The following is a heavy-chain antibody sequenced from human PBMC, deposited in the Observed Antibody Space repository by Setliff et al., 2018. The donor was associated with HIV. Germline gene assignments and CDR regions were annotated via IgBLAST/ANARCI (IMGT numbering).Heavy chain of an antibody. J-gene: IGHJ3*02. CDR1: GFTFSSYG. Sequence: GGSLRLSCAASGFTFSSYGMHWVRQAPGKGLEWVAFIRYDGINKYYADSVKGRFTISRDNSKNTLYLQMNSLRAEDTAVYYCAKGTPYSSGWYGDIDAFDIWGQGTMVTVSS. V-gene: IGHV3-30*02. CDR3: AKGTPYSSGWYGDIDAFDI. D-gene: IGHD6-19*01. CDR2: IRYDGINK.